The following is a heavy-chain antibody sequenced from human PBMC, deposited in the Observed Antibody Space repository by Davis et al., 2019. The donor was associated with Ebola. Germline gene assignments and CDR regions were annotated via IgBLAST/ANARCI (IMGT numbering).Heavy chain of an antibody. CDR3: ARDYYQMAYYYYDMDV. CDR1: GFTFSSYA. V-gene: IGHV3-23*01. CDR2: ISGSGGST. D-gene: IGHD3-10*01. Sequence: GGSLRLSCAASGFTFSSYAMTWVRQAPGKGLEWVSGISGSGGSTYYADSVKGRFTISRDNSKNTLYLQMNSLRAEDTAVYYCARDYYQMAYYYYDMDVWGKGTTVTVSS. J-gene: IGHJ6*04.